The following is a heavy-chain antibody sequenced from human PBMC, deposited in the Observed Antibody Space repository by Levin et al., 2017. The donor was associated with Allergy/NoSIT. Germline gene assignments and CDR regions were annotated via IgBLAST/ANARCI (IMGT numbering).Heavy chain of an antibody. CDR1: GFTFSSYG. V-gene: IGHV3-30*18. J-gene: IGHJ4*02. D-gene: IGHD3-9*01. CDR3: AKPWGSFDWLWHPYFDY. CDR2: ISYDGSNK. Sequence: SCAASGFTFSSYGMHWVRQAPGKGLEWVAVISYDGSNKYYADSVKGRFTISRDNSKNTLYLQMNSLRAEDTAVYYCAKPWGSFDWLWHPYFDYWGQGTLVTVSS.